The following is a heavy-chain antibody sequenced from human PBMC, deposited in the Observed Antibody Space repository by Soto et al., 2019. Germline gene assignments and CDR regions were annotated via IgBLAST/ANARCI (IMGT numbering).Heavy chain of an antibody. CDR3: ASCYYYDSSGYMYNWFDP. CDR1: GGSFSGYY. J-gene: IGHJ5*02. D-gene: IGHD3-22*01. V-gene: IGHV4-34*01. CDR2: INHSGST. Sequence: SETLSLTCAVYGGSFSGYYWSWIRQPPGKGLEWIGEINHSGSTNYNPSLKSRVTISVDTSKNQFSLKLSSVTAADTAVYYCASCYYYDSSGYMYNWFDPWGQGTLVTAPQ.